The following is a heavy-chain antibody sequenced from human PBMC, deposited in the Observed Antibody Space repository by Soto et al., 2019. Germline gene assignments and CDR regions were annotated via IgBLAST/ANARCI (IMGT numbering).Heavy chain of an antibody. Sequence: QVQLVQSGAEVKKPGSSVKVSCKASGGTFSSYAISWVRQAPGQGLEWMGGIIPIFGTANYAQKFQGRGTITADESTSTAYMELSSLRSEDTAVYYCARLFYDFWSGYYFGGMDVWGQGTTVTVSS. J-gene: IGHJ6*02. V-gene: IGHV1-69*01. CDR2: IIPIFGTA. CDR1: GGTFSSYA. CDR3: ARLFYDFWSGYYFGGMDV. D-gene: IGHD3-3*01.